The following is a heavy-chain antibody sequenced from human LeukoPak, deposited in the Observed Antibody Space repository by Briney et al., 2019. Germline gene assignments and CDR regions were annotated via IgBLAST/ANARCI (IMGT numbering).Heavy chain of an antibody. V-gene: IGHV3-21*05. CDR1: GFTFSSYA. CDR2: ISSSSSYT. CDR3: AREQRSHYYYYGMDV. D-gene: IGHD1-1*01. J-gene: IGHJ6*02. Sequence: GGSLRLSCAASGFTFSSYAIHWVRQAPGKGLEWVSYISSSSSYTNYADSVKGRFTISRDNAKNSLYLQMNSLRAEDTAVYYCAREQRSHYYYYGMDVWGQGTTVTVSS.